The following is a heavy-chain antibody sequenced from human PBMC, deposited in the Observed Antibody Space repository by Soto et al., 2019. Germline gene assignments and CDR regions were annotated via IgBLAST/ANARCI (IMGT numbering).Heavy chain of an antibody. D-gene: IGHD3-22*01. CDR3: ARERGYDSSGYYYY. Sequence: QVQLQQWGAGLLKPSETLSLTCAVYGGSFSGYYWSWIRQPPGKGLEWIGEINHSGSTNYNPSLKSRVTISVDTSKNQFSLKLSSVTAADTAVYYCARERGYDSSGYYYYWGQGTLVTVSS. CDR2: INHSGST. J-gene: IGHJ4*02. V-gene: IGHV4-34*01. CDR1: GGSFSGYY.